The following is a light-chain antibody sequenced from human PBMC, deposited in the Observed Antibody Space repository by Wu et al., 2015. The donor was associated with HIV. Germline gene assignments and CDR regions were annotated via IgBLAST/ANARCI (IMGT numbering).Light chain of an antibody. CDR2: DAS. CDR3: QHRYNWPLT. J-gene: IGKJ5*01. Sequence: EIVMTQSPATLSVSPGERATLSCRASQSISNNLAWYQQKPGQAPRLLIYDASNRATGIPARFSGSGSGTDFTLTISSLEPEDFAVYYCQHRYNWPLTFGQGTRLEIK. V-gene: IGKV3-11*01. CDR1: QSISNN.